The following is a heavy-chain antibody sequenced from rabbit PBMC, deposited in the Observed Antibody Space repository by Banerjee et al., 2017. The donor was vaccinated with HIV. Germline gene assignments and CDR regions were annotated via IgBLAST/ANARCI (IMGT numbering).Heavy chain of an antibody. CDR1: GISFSSSYY. V-gene: IGHV1S45*01. D-gene: IGHD6-1*01. CDR2: IYAGSSGST. Sequence: QEQLVESGGGLVTLGGSLKLSCKASGISFSSSYYMCWVRQAPGKGLEWIACIYAGSSGSTYYASWAKGRFTISKTSSTTVTLQLTSPTAADTATYFCARTVGYAVYGDGAFDLWGQGTLVTVS. J-gene: IGHJ4*01. CDR3: ARTVGYAVYGDGAFDL.